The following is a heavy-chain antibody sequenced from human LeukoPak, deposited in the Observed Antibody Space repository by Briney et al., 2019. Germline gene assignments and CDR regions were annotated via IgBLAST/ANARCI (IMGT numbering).Heavy chain of an antibody. CDR1: GFTFSSCG. Sequence: GGSLRLSCAASGFTFSSCGMHWVRQAPGKGLEWGAVISYDGSNKYYADSVKGRFTISRDNSKNTLFLEMNSLRAEDTAVYYCAKALTSGWYLDAFNIWGQGTMVTVSS. V-gene: IGHV3-30*18. CDR2: ISYDGSNK. D-gene: IGHD6-19*01. J-gene: IGHJ3*02. CDR3: AKALTSGWYLDAFNI.